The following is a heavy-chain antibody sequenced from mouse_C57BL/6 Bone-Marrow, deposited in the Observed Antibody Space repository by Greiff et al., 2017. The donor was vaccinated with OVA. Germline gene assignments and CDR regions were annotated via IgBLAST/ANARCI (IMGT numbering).Heavy chain of an antibody. V-gene: IGHV1-22*01. J-gene: IGHJ4*01. CDR2: INPNNGGT. CDR3: ASYYGSSYYAMDY. CDR1: GYTFTGYN. Sequence: VQLQQSGPELVKPGASVKMSCKASGYTFTGYNMHSVKQSHGKSLEWIGYINPNNGGTSYNQKFKGKATLTVNKSSSTAYMELRSLTSEDSAVYYCASYYGSSYYAMDYWGQGTSVTVSS. D-gene: IGHD1-1*01.